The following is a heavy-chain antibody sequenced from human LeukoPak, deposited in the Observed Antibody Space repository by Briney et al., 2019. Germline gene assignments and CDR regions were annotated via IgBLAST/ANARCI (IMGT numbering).Heavy chain of an antibody. J-gene: IGHJ6*02. CDR2: ISSSGSTV. CDR1: GFTFSDYY. V-gene: IGHV3-11*01. Sequence: PGGSLRLSCAASGFTFSDYYMSWIRQAPGKGLEWVSYISSSGSTVYYADSVKGRLTISRDNAKNSLYLQMNSLRAEDTAVYYCARVPSGGGYCSGGSCYSTYYYGMDVWGQGTTVTVSS. D-gene: IGHD2-15*01. CDR3: ARVPSGGGYCSGGSCYSTYYYGMDV.